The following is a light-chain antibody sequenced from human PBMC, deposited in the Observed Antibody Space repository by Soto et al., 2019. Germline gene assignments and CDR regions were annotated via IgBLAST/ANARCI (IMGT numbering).Light chain of an antibody. V-gene: IGKV2D-29*01. CDR2: AVS. Sequence: IVMTQTPLSLSVTPGQPASISCRSSQSLLQSDGNTYLYWYLQKPGQPPQLLIYAVSNLQSGVPSRFSGSGSVTDFTLAITGLQPEDFATYYCLQYYNFSWTFGQGTKVDIK. CDR3: LQYYNFSWT. J-gene: IGKJ1*01. CDR1: QSLLQSDGNTY.